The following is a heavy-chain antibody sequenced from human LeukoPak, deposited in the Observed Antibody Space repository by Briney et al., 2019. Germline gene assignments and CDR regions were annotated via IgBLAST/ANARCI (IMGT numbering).Heavy chain of an antibody. CDR3: ARDRSALPPRLLNWFDP. Sequence: SVKVSCKASGGTFSSYAISWVRQAPGQGLEWMGRIIPIFGIANYAQKFQGRVTITADKSTSTAYMELSSLRSEDTAVYYCARDRSALPPRLLNWFDPWGQGTLVTVSS. CDR1: GGTFSSYA. V-gene: IGHV1-69*04. D-gene: IGHD6-25*01. CDR2: IIPIFGIA. J-gene: IGHJ5*02.